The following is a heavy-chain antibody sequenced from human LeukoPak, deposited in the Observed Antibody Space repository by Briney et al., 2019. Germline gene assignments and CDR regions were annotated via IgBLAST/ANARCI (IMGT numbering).Heavy chain of an antibody. J-gene: IGHJ5*02. V-gene: IGHV4-59*12. Sequence: SETLSLTCTVSGNSISSYYWSWIRQPPGQVLEWIGHIYDSGSTKYNPSLKSRVTISVDTSKNQFSLKLSSVTAADTAVYYCARDLWFGTDEGWFDPWGQGTLVTVSS. CDR3: ARDLWFGTDEGWFDP. CDR2: IYDSGST. CDR1: GNSISSYY. D-gene: IGHD3-10*01.